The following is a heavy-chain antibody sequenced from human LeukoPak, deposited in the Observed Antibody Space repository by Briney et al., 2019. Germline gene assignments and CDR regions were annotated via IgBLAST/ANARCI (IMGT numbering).Heavy chain of an antibody. V-gene: IGHV3-7*01. CDR1: GFTFSTYW. D-gene: IGHD6-13*01. J-gene: IGHJ4*02. Sequence: GGPLRLSCAASGFTFSTYWMSWVRQAPGKGLEWVANIKQDGSEKYYLDSVKGRFTISRDNAKNSLYLQMNSLRAEDTAVYFCTREAAAGIDYWGQGTLVTVSS. CDR2: IKQDGSEK. CDR3: TREAAAGIDY.